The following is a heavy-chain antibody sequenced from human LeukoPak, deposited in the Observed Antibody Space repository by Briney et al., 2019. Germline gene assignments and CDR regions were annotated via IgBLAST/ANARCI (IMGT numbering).Heavy chain of an antibody. J-gene: IGHJ4*02. CDR2: ISSSGSTI. V-gene: IGHV3-48*03. D-gene: IGHD5-18*01. Sequence: TGGSLRLSCAASGFTFSSYEMNWVRQAPGKGLEWVSYISSSGSTIYYADSVKGRFTISRDNAKTSLYLQMNSLRAEDTAVYYCARDLSGVTGYTYGRGIDYWGQGTLVTVSS. CDR1: GFTFSSYE. CDR3: ARDLSGVTGYTYGRGIDY.